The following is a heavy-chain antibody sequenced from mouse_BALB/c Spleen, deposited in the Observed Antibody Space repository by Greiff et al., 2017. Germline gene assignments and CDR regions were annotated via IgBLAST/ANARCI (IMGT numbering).Heavy chain of an antibody. J-gene: IGHJ2*01. CDR3: NAWATVVATTDY. D-gene: IGHD1-1*01. CDR1: GFNIKDYY. CDR2: IDPENGDT. Sequence: VQLKESGAELVRSGASVKLSCTASGFNIKDYYMHWVKQRPEQGLEWIGWIDPENGDTEYPPKFQGKATMTADTSSNTAYLQLSSLTSEDTAVYYCNAWATVVATTDYWGQGTTLTVSS. V-gene: IGHV14-4*02.